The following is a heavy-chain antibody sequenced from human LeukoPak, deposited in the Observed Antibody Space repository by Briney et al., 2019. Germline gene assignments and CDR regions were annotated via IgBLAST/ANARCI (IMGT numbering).Heavy chain of an antibody. Sequence: GESLKISCXGSGYSFTGYWIGWVRQMPGKGLEWMGTIYPGDSDTRYSPSFQGQVTISADKSISTAYLQWSSLKASDTAIYYCARLFGGGPKTTPFDYWGQGTLVTVSS. CDR3: ARLFGGGPKTTPFDY. J-gene: IGHJ4*02. CDR1: GYSFTGYW. CDR2: IYPGDSDT. V-gene: IGHV5-51*01. D-gene: IGHD2-15*01.